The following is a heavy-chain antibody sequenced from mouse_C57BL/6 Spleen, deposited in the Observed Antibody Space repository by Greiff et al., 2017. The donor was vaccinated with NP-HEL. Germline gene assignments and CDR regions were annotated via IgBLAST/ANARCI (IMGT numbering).Heavy chain of an antibody. CDR3: ARRRAQAYYFDY. J-gene: IGHJ2*01. CDR1: GYTFTTYP. Sequence: VKLQESGAELVKPGASVKMSCKASGYTFTTYPIEWMKQNHGKSLEWIGNFHPYNDDTKYNEKFKGKATLTVEKSSSTVYLELSRLTSDDSAVYCGARRRAQAYYFDYWGQGTTLTVSS. V-gene: IGHV1-47*01. CDR2: FHPYNDDT. D-gene: IGHD3-2*02.